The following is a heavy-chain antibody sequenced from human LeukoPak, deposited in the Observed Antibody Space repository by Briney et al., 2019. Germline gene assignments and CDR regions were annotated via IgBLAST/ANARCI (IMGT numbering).Heavy chain of an antibody. CDR2: ISAYNGNT. J-gene: IGHJ5*02. CDR3: ARAQTAWGTDRWFDP. D-gene: IGHD1-1*01. CDR1: GYTFTSYG. Sequence: GASVKVSCKASGYTFTSYGISWVRQAPGQGLEWMGWISAYNGNTNYAQKLQGRVTMTTDTSTSTAYMELRSLRSDDTAVYYCARAQTAWGTDRWFDPWGQGTLVTVSS. V-gene: IGHV1-18*01.